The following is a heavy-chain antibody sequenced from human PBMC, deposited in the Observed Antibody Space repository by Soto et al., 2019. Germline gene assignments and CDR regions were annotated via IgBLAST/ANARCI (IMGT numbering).Heavy chain of an antibody. CDR2: IIPILGIA. V-gene: IGHV1-69*10. CDR3: ARGGYCSSSVCYYMDV. CDR1: GDTFSSYA. J-gene: IGHJ6*03. Sequence: ASVKVSCKASGDTFSSYAISWVRQAPGQGLEWMGGIIPILGIANYAQKFQGRVTITADKSTSTAYMELSSLRSEDTAVYYCARGGYCSSSVCYYMDVWGKGTTVTV. D-gene: IGHD2-2*01.